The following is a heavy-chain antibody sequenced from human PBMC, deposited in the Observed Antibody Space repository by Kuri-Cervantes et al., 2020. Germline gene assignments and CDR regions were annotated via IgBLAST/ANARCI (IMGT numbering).Heavy chain of an antibody. CDR1: GFTFSSYW. CDR2: INSDGSST. CDR3: ARGDPNRYCSSTSCYGGY. V-gene: IGHV3-74*01. Sequence: GGSLRLSCAASGFTFSSYWMHWVRQAPGKGLVWVSRINSDGSSTSYADSVKGRFTISRDNAKNTLYLQMNSLRDEDTAVYYCARGDPNRYCSSTSCYGGYWGQGTLVTVSS. J-gene: IGHJ4*02. D-gene: IGHD2-2*01.